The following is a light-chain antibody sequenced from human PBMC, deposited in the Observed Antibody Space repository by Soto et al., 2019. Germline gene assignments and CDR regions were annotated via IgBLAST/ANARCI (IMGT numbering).Light chain of an antibody. CDR3: QQYFTTPWT. CDR1: QTVFYISNNKSY. Sequence: IVVTQSPDPLAVSLGERATIDCKSSQTVFYISNNKSYLAWYQQKPGQPPKLLIYWASTRESGVPDRFSGSGSATDFTLTISSLQEEDVAVYYCQQYFTTPWTFGRGTKVEIK. V-gene: IGKV4-1*01. J-gene: IGKJ1*01. CDR2: WAS.